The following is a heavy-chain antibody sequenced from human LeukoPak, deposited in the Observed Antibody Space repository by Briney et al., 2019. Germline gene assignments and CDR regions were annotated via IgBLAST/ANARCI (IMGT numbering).Heavy chain of an antibody. V-gene: IGHV4-38-2*02. CDR3: ARHQLLWFGVDY. CDR1: GYSISSGYY. Sequence: KSSETLSLTCTVSGYSISSGYYWGWIRQPPGKGLEWIGSIYHSGSTYYNPSLKSRVTISVDTSKNQFSLKLSSVTAADTAVYYCARHQLLWFGVDYWGQGTLVTVSS. J-gene: IGHJ4*02. D-gene: IGHD3-10*01. CDR2: IYHSGST.